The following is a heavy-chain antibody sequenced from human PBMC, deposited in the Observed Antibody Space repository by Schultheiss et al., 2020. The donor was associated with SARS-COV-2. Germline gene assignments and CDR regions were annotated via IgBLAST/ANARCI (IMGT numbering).Heavy chain of an antibody. D-gene: IGHD3-16*01. CDR2: ISYDGSNK. CDR3: TTDPLTYGDY. Sequence: GGSLRLSCAASGFTFSSYWMHWVRQAPGKGLEWVAVISYDGSNKYYSDSVKGRFTISRDNSKNTLYLQMNSLKTEDTAVYYCTTDPLTYGDYWGQGTTVTVSS. J-gene: IGHJ4*03. V-gene: IGHV3-30*03. CDR1: GFTFSSYW.